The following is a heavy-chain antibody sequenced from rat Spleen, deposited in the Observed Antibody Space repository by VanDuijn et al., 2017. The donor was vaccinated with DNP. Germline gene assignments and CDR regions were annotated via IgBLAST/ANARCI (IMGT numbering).Heavy chain of an antibody. J-gene: IGHJ1*01. D-gene: IGHD1-4*01. CDR3: ARLREPYWYFDF. Sequence: QIQLVQSGPELKKPGESVKISCKASGYTFTDYAMHWVKQGPGKGLKWMGWINTYSGKPTYADDFKGRFVFSLEASASTANLQISDLKNEDTATYFCARLREPYWYFDFWGPGTMVTVSS. V-gene: IGHV9-4*01. CDR1: GYTFTDYA. CDR2: INTYSGKP.